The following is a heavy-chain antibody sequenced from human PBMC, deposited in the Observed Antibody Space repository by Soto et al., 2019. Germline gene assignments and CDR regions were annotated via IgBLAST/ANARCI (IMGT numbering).Heavy chain of an antibody. V-gene: IGHV1-69*06. D-gene: IGHD2-15*01. CDR2: IMPIFAAP. Sequence: QVQLMQSGAEVKKPGSSVKVSCKASGGTISTNVISWVRQAPGQGLEWMGEIMPIFAAPNNAQKFQGRLTITADTSTTTDYMELSSLTSEDTAVYFCATGARYCSGGSCYPDDWGQGTLVIVSS. CDR3: ATGARYCSGGSCYPDD. J-gene: IGHJ4*02. CDR1: GGTISTNV.